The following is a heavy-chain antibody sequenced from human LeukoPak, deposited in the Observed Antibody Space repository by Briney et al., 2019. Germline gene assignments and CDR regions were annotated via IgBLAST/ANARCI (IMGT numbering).Heavy chain of an antibody. CDR3: ARDSLVVATPLLTYDY. D-gene: IGHD5-12*01. Sequence: GGSLRFSCAASGFTFSSYSMNWVRQAPGKGLEWVSSISSSSSYIYYADSVKGRFTISRDNAKNSLYLQMNSLRAEDTAVYYCARDSLVVATPLLTYDYWGQGTLVTVSS. J-gene: IGHJ4*02. CDR2: ISSSSSYI. CDR1: GFTFSSYS. V-gene: IGHV3-21*01.